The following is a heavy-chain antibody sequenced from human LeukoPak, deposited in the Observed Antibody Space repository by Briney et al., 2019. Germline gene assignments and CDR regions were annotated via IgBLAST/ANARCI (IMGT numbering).Heavy chain of an antibody. CDR2: IYYSGST. V-gene: IGHV4-31*03. J-gene: IGHJ4*02. CDR1: GGSISSGGYY. Sequence: PSQTLSLTCTVSGGSISSGGYYWSWIRQHPGKGLEWIGYIYYSGSTYYNPSLKSRVTISVDTSKNQFSLKLSSVTAADTAVYYCARVSSCVWGSYRDIRFDYWGQGTLVTVSS. CDR3: ARVSSCVWGSYRDIRFDY. D-gene: IGHD3-16*02.